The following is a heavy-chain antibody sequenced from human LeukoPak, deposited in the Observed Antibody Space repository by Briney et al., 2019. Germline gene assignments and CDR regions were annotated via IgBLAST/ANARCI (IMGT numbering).Heavy chain of an antibody. D-gene: IGHD2-21*01. CDR3: ARHGASGCSGRTCYSTLDY. J-gene: IGHJ4*02. CDR2: IHSSGGT. V-gene: IGHV4-59*08. Sequence: SETLSLTCTVSGGSISGYYWSWIRQPPGKGLEWIDYIHSSGGTNYNPSLKSRVTMSVDTSKNQFSLKLSSVTAADTAIYYCARHGASGCSGRTCYSTLDYWGQGILVTVSS. CDR1: GGSISGYY.